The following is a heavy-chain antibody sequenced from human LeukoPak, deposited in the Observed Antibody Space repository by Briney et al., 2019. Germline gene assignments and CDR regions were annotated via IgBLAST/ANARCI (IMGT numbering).Heavy chain of an antibody. J-gene: IGHJ6*02. D-gene: IGHD6-13*01. CDR1: GFTVSSNY. CDR2: IYSGGST. V-gene: IGHV3-66*01. Sequence: GGSLRLSCAASGFTVSSNYMSWVRQAPGKGLEWVSVIYSGGSTYYADSVKGRFTISRDNSKNTLYIQMNSLRAEDTAVYYCARAGEAIAAAGLNYYYYYGMDVWGQGTTVTVSS. CDR3: ARAGEAIAAAGLNYYYYYGMDV.